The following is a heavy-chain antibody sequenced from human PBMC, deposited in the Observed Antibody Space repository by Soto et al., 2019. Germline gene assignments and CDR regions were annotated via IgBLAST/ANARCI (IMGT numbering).Heavy chain of an antibody. CDR1: GFTFSSYS. D-gene: IGHD4-17*01. V-gene: IGHV3-48*01. Sequence: CVSLRLSCAASGFTFSSYSINRVRKSPGKGLEWVSYISSSSSTIYYADSVKGRFTISRDNAKNSLYLQMNSLRAEDTAVYYCARERKRDYGENYYYYYMDVWGKGTTVTVSS. CDR2: ISSSSSTI. CDR3: ARERKRDYGENYYYYYMDV. J-gene: IGHJ6*03.